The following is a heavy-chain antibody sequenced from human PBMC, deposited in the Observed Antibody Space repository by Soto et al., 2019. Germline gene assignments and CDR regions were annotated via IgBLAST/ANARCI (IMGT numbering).Heavy chain of an antibody. CDR3: ARCLRGYSYGYYFDY. D-gene: IGHD5-18*01. V-gene: IGHV4-59*01. CDR1: GGSISSYY. Sequence: PSETLSLTYTVSGGSISSYYWSWIRQPPGKGLEWIGYIYYSGSTNYNPSLKSRVTISVDTSKNQFSLKLSSVTAADTAVYYCARCLRGYSYGYYFDYWGQGTLVTVSS. J-gene: IGHJ4*02. CDR2: IYYSGST.